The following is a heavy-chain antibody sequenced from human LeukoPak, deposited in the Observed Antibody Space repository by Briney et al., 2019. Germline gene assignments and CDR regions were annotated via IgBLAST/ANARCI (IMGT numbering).Heavy chain of an antibody. Sequence: PGGSLRLSCAASGFTFSSYSMNWVRQAPGKGLEWVSYISSSSSTIYYADSVKGRFTISRDNAKNSLYLQMNSLRAEDTAVYYCARPPWTSGTMDTAMVIDAFDIWGQGTMVTVSS. J-gene: IGHJ3*02. CDR2: ISSSSSTI. CDR1: GFTFSSYS. D-gene: IGHD5-18*01. V-gene: IGHV3-48*01. CDR3: ARPPWTSGTMDTAMVIDAFDI.